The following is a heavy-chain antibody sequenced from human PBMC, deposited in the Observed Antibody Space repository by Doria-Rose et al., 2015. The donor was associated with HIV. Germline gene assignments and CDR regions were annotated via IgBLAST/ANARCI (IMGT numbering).Heavy chain of an antibody. CDR3: ARIKSSRWYHKYYFDF. CDR2: TFSDDER. J-gene: IGHJ4*02. D-gene: IGHD6-13*01. CDR1: GVSLSSPGMG. Sequence: QITLKESGPVLVKPTETLTLTCTVSGVSLSSPGMGVSWIRQPPGQALEWLANTFSDDERSYKTSLKSRLPISRGTSRSQVVLTMTDMDPVDTATYYCARIKSSRWYHKYYFDFWGQGTLVIVSA. V-gene: IGHV2-26*01.